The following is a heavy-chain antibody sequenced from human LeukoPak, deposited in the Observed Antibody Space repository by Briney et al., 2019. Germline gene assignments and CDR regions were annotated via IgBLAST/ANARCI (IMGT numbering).Heavy chain of an antibody. J-gene: IGHJ4*02. CDR2: ISGSGGST. V-gene: IGHV3-23*01. CDR3: AKDPGYCSSTSCEGWFAY. CDR1: GFTFSSYA. D-gene: IGHD2-2*01. Sequence: GGSLRLSCAASGFTFSSYAMSWVRQAPGKGLEWVSAISGSGGSTYYADSVKGRFTISRDNSKNTLYLQMNSLRAEDTAVYYCAKDPGYCSSTSCEGWFAYWGQGTLVTVSS.